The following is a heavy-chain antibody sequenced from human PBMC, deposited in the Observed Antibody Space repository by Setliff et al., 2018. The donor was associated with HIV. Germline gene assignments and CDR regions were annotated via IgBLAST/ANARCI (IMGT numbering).Heavy chain of an antibody. Sequence: SETLSLTCTVSGGSISSYYWSWIRQPPGKGLEWIGYIYYSGSTNYNPSLKSRVTISVDTSKNQFSLKLSSVTAADTAVYYCASGHMLITYYYYYYMDVWGKGTTVTVSS. CDR3: ASGHMLITYYYYYYMDV. CDR2: IYYSGST. D-gene: IGHD3-10*02. V-gene: IGHV4-59*01. J-gene: IGHJ6*03. CDR1: GGSISSYY.